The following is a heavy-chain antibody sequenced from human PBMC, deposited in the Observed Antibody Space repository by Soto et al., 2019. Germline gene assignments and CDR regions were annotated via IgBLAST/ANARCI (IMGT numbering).Heavy chain of an antibody. D-gene: IGHD1-1*01. Sequence: SETLSLTCTVSGGSISRGGYYWSWIRQHPGKGLEWIGEINHSGGTNYNPSLKSRVTISVDTSKNQFSLKLSSVTAADTAVYYCARALLRPPILHARHWFDPRGQGTLVTGSA. J-gene: IGHJ5*02. CDR2: INHSGGT. V-gene: IGHV4-31*03. CDR1: GGSISRGGYY. CDR3: ARALLRPPILHARHWFDP.